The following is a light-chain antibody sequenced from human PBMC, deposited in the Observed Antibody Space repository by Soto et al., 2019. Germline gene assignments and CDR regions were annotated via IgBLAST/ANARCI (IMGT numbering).Light chain of an antibody. Sequence: EIVLTQSPGTLSLSPGERATLSCRASQSVSSSYLAWYQQQPGQAPRLLIYGASSRATGIPDRFSGSGSGTDVTLTISRLEPEDFAVYYCQQYGSSPGTFGQGTKLEIK. V-gene: IGKV3-20*01. CDR2: GAS. CDR1: QSVSSSY. J-gene: IGKJ1*01. CDR3: QQYGSSPGT.